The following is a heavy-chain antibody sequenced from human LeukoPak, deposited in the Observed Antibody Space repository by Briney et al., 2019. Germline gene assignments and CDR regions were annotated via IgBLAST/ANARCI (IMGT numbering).Heavy chain of an antibody. CDR2: IYSGGST. Sequence: GGSLRLSCAASGFTFSSYAMSWVRQAPGKGLEWISVIYSGGSTYYADSVKGRFTISRDNSKNTVFLQMNSLRAEDTAVYYCARDLSTYYINSGSPRVYWGQGTLVTVSS. CDR1: GFTFSSYA. V-gene: IGHV3-66*01. D-gene: IGHD4-11*01. J-gene: IGHJ4*02. CDR3: ARDLSTYYINSGSPRVY.